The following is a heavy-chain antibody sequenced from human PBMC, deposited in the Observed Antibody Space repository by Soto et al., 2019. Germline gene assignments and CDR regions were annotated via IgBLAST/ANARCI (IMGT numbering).Heavy chain of an antibody. D-gene: IGHD6-25*01. J-gene: IGHJ5*02. CDR2: IYHSGST. CDR3: AREAAGILNWFDP. CDR1: GGSISSGGYY. V-gene: IGHV4-31*03. Sequence: SETLSLTCTVSGGSISSGGYYWSWIRQHPGKGLEWIGYIYHSGSTYYNPSLKSRVTISVDTSKNQFSLKLSSVTVADTAVYYCAREAAGILNWFDPWGQGTLVTVSS.